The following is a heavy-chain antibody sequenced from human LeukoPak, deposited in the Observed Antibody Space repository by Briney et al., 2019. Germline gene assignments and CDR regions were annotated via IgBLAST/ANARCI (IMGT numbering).Heavy chain of an antibody. Sequence: TSGTLSLTCAVYGGSFSGYYWSWIRQPPGKGLEWIGEINHSGSTNYNPSLKSRVTISVDTSKNQFSLKLSSVTAADTAVYYCARTGYSYGWYGMDVWGQGTTVTVSS. CDR2: INHSGST. J-gene: IGHJ6*02. CDR3: ARTGYSYGWYGMDV. CDR1: GGSFSGYY. V-gene: IGHV4-34*01. D-gene: IGHD5-18*01.